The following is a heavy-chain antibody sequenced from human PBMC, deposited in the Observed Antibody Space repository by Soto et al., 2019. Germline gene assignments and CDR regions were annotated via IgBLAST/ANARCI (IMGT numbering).Heavy chain of an antibody. CDR3: AREGINYDSSEIRFDY. CDR1: GYTFTSYY. Sequence: GASVKVSCKASGYTFTSYYMHWVRQAPGQGLEWMGIINPSGGSTSYAQKFQDRVTMTRDTSTSTVYMELSSLRSEDTAVYYCAREGINYDSSEIRFDYWGQGTLVTVSS. J-gene: IGHJ4*02. D-gene: IGHD3-22*01. CDR2: INPSGGST. V-gene: IGHV1-46*01.